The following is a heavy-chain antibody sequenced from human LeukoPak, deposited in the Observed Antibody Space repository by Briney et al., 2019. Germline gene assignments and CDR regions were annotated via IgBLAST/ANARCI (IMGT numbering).Heavy chain of an antibody. D-gene: IGHD1-1*01. Sequence: SETLSLTCTVSGGSIGRYYWSWVRQPPGKGLEWIGHIYYSGSPNYNPSLRGQVTISVDTSKNQFSLKLSSVTAADTAVYYCVRDSLQLDVWWDDTFDSWGQGTMVTVSS. CDR2: IYYSGSP. V-gene: IGHV4-59*01. CDR3: VRDSLQLDVWWDDTFDS. CDR1: GGSIGRYY. J-gene: IGHJ3*02.